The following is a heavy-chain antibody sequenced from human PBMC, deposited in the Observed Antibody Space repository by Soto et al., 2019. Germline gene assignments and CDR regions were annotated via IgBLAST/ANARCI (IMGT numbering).Heavy chain of an antibody. CDR1: GGSMSNYY. Sequence: PSETLSLTCTVSGGSMSNYYWSWIRQPPGKGLEWIGYIYYSGSTNYNPSLKSRVTISLDTSKKQFSLKLNSVTAADTAVYYCARDSILPAAIGCFDPWRQRTLVTVSS. V-gene: IGHV4-59*01. D-gene: IGHD2-2*02. CDR3: ARDSILPAAIGCFDP. CDR2: IYYSGST. J-gene: IGHJ5*02.